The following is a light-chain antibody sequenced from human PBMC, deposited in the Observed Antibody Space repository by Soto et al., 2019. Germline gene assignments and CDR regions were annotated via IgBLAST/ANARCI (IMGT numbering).Light chain of an antibody. Sequence: EIVLTQSPGTLSLSPGDRATLSCRASQSVTSSYLAWYQQKPGQAPRLLIYGASSRATGIPDRFSGSGSGTDFTLTISRLEPADLAVYYCQQYGNSPITFGQGTRLEIK. CDR1: QSVTSSY. V-gene: IGKV3-20*01. CDR3: QQYGNSPIT. J-gene: IGKJ5*01. CDR2: GAS.